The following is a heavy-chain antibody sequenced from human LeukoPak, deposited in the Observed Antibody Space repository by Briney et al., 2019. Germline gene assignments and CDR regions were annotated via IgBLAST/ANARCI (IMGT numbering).Heavy chain of an antibody. J-gene: IGHJ4*02. CDR2: IKQDGSEK. V-gene: IGHV3-7*03. CDR3: ASFSYNLGYFDY. CDR1: GFSFRSYW. D-gene: IGHD5-24*01. Sequence: GGSLRLSCAASGFSFRSYWRSWVRQAPGKGLEWVANIKQDGSEKYYVDSVKGRFTVSRDNAKNSLYLQMNSLRAEDTAVYYCASFSYNLGYFDYWGQGTLVTVSS.